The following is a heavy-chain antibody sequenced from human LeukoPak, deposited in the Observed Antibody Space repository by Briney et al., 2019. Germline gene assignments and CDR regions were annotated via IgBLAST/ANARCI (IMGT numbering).Heavy chain of an antibody. CDR2: ISSSSSTI. V-gene: IGHV3-48*01. Sequence: GGSLRLSCAASGFTFSSYSMNWVRQAPGKGLEWVSYISSSSSTIYYADSVKGRFTISRDNAKNSLYLQMNSLRAEDTAVYYCARVLYKGVRYDALYYFDYWGQGTLVTVSS. CDR3: ARVLYKGVRYDALYYFDY. CDR1: GFTFSSYS. J-gene: IGHJ4*02. D-gene: IGHD3-16*01.